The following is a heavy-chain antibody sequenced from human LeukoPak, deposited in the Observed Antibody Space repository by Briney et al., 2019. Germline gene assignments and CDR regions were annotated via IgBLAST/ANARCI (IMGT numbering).Heavy chain of an antibody. CDR3: ARRGSSSDFDF. Sequence: GGSLRLFCAASGFILRSYWMLWVRGARGRGRVGVSRINRDGSSTSYAHSVKARFTISRDKAKNTLYLQTNSMRAEDSAVCYSARRGSSSDFDFWGQGTMVTVSS. V-gene: IGHV3-74*01. D-gene: IGHD3-22*01. CDR2: INRDGSST. CDR1: GFILRSYW. J-gene: IGHJ4*01.